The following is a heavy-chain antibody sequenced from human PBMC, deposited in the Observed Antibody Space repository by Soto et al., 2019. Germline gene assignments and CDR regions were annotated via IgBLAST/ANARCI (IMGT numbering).Heavy chain of an antibody. CDR1: GYTFTSYG. CDR3: ARDTSSSWAYYYYGMDV. V-gene: IGHV1-69*04. CDR2: IIPILGIA. J-gene: IGHJ6*02. D-gene: IGHD6-13*01. Sequence: SVKVSCKASGYTFTSYGISWVRQAPGQGLEWMGRIIPILGIANYAQKFQGRVTITADKSTSTAYMELSSLRSEDTAVYYCARDTSSSWAYYYYGMDVWGQGTTVTVSS.